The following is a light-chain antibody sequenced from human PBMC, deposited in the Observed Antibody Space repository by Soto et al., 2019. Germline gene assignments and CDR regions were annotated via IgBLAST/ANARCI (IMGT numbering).Light chain of an antibody. J-gene: IGLJ1*01. V-gene: IGLV2-14*01. Sequence: QSALTQPASVSGSPGQSIAISCTGTSSDVGAYNSVSWYQQYPGKAPKLMIHDVSNRPSGVSNRFSGSKSCSTASLTISGLQAEDEADYYCSSYTSSSSYVFGSGTKVTVL. CDR1: SSDVGAYNS. CDR3: SSYTSSSSYV. CDR2: DVS.